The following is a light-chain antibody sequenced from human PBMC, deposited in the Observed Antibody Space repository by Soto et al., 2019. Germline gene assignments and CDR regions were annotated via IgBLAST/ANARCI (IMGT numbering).Light chain of an antibody. CDR1: QGISSY. CDR3: QHRNSYPL. CDR2: SAS. V-gene: IGKV1-9*01. J-gene: IGKJ3*01. Sequence: DIQLTQSPSFLSASVGDRVTITCRASQGISSYLAWYQQKPGKAPKLLIYSASTLQSGVPSRFSGSGSGTEFTLPISSLQPKDFATYYCQHRNSYPLFGPGTKVDIK.